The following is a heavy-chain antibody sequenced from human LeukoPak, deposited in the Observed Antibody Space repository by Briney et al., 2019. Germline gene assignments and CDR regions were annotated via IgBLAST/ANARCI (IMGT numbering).Heavy chain of an antibody. V-gene: IGHV3-30*02. CDR3: AKDLSKELLYRRGMYYFDY. Sequence: GGSLRLSCAASGFTFSSYGMHWVRQAPGKGLEWVAFIRYDASNQYYADSVKGRFTISRDSSKNTLFLQMNSLSTEDTAVYYCAKDLSKELLYRRGMYYFDYWGQGTLLTVSS. D-gene: IGHD3-3*01. CDR2: IRYDASNQ. J-gene: IGHJ4*02. CDR1: GFTFSSYG.